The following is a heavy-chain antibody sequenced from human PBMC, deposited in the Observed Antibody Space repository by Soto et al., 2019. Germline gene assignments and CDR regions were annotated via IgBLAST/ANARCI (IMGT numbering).Heavy chain of an antibody. Sequence: QVQLVQSGAEVKKPGASVKVSCKASGYTFTSYGITWVRQAPGQGLEWMGGISAYNGNTTYAQKLQGRVTMTTDTSTSTAYMELRSLRSDDTAVYYCARASSYCGGDCYYYYGMDVWGQGTTVTVSS. CDR2: ISAYNGNT. CDR1: GYTFTSYG. J-gene: IGHJ6*02. V-gene: IGHV1-18*01. D-gene: IGHD2-21*02. CDR3: ARASSYCGGDCYYYYGMDV.